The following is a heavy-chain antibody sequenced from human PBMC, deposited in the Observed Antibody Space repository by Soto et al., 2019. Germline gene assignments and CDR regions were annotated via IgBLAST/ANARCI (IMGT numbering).Heavy chain of an antibody. V-gene: IGHV4-59*08. CDR1: GGSISGYY. Sequence: SETLSLTCTVSGGSISGYYWSWIRQPPGKGLEWIGYIYYSGSTNYNPSLKSRVTISVDTSKNQFSLKLSSVTAADTALYYCARLNAGTTYYYYGMDVWGQGTTVTAP. CDR2: IYYSGST. CDR3: ARLNAGTTYYYYGMDV. J-gene: IGHJ6*02. D-gene: IGHD1-7*01.